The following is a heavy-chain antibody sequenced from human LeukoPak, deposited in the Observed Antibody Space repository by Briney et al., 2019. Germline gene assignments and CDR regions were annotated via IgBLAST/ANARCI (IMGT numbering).Heavy chain of an antibody. D-gene: IGHD4-17*01. CDR1: RFSLGNFV. CDR2: IGKNQ. Sequence: GGSLRLSCAPSRFSLGNFVMSWVRQAPGKGLEWVATIGKNQYYADSVKGRFTISKDNSKNMMYLQMDSLGVDDTAIYYCSKGSNGDYDNWGQGTLVTVSS. CDR3: SKGSNGDYDN. J-gene: IGHJ4*02. V-gene: IGHV3-23*01.